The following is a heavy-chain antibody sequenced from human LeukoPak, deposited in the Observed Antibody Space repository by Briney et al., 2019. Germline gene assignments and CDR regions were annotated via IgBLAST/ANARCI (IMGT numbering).Heavy chain of an antibody. Sequence: QTGGSLRLSCAASGFTFSSYAMSWVRQAPGKGLEWVSAISGSGGSTYYADSVKGRFTISRDNSKNTLYLQMNSLRAEDTAVYYCAKGVIVVVPAAAVFDYWGQGTLVTVSS. J-gene: IGHJ4*02. D-gene: IGHD2-2*01. CDR3: AKGVIVVVPAAAVFDY. CDR1: GFTFSSYA. V-gene: IGHV3-23*01. CDR2: ISGSGGST.